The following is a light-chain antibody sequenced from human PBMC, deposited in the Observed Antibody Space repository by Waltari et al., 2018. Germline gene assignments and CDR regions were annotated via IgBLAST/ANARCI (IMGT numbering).Light chain of an antibody. CDR3: QQYGSPPWP. J-gene: IGKJ1*01. Sequence: EIVLTQSPGTLSLSPGEGATLSCRASQSFSSSYLGWYQQKPGQPPRLLIYGASTRATNTPDRFSGSGYATDFTLTISRLEPEDFAVYYCQQYGSPPWPFGQGTKVEIK. V-gene: IGKV3-20*01. CDR2: GAS. CDR1: QSFSSSY.